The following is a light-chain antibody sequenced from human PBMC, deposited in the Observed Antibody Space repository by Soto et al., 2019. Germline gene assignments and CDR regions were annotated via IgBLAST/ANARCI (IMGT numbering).Light chain of an antibody. CDR3: GTWDSGLSAGV. J-gene: IGLJ3*02. CDR1: DSNIGNDH. Sequence: QSVLTQPPSVSAAPGQKVTISCSGSDSNIGNDHVSWYQQFPGTAPKLLIYENNKRPSGIPDRFSGSKSGTSATLDITGLQTGDEADYYCGTWDSGLSAGVIGGATQLTVL. V-gene: IGLV1-51*02. CDR2: ENN.